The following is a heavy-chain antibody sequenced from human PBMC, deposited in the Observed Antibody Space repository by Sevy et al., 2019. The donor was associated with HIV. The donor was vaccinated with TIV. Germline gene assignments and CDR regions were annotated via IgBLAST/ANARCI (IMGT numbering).Heavy chain of an antibody. CDR2: FSSNSDHI. D-gene: IGHD6-19*01. CDR1: GFIFNSYS. J-gene: IGHJ5*02. Sequence: GGSLRLTCAASGFIFNSYSMNWVRQAPGKGLEWVSFFSSNSDHIYYEDSVRGRFTISRDNAKNTLFLQMNSLRAEDTAVYYCARDHFPSFGLVLRGWFDPWGQGTPVTVSS. CDR3: ARDHFPSFGLVLRGWFDP. V-gene: IGHV3-21*01.